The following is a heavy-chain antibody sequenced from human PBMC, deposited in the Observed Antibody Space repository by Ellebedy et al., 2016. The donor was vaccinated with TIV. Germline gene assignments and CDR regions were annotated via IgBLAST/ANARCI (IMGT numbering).Heavy chain of an antibody. CDR3: ARPFPDKVAVDI. Sequence: ASVKVSXKASSYTFTSYGISWVRQAPGQGLEWMGWISAYNGNTNYAQKLQGRVTMTTDTSTSTAYMELRSLRSDDTAVYYCARPFPDKVAVDIWGQGTMVTVSS. D-gene: IGHD5-12*01. CDR2: ISAYNGNT. CDR1: SYTFTSYG. J-gene: IGHJ3*02. V-gene: IGHV1-18*04.